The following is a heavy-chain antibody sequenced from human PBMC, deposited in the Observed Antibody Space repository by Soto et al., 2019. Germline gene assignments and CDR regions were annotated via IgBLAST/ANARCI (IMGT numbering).Heavy chain of an antibody. Sequence: PGGSLRLSCAASGFTFSDYYMSWIRQAPGKGLEWVSYISSSSSYTNYADSVKGRFTISRDNAKNSLYLQMNSLRAEDTAVYYCARDHHDFWSGYTFDPWGQGTLVTVSS. CDR2: ISSSSSYT. V-gene: IGHV3-11*06. CDR1: GFTFSDYY. J-gene: IGHJ5*02. CDR3: ARDHHDFWSGYTFDP. D-gene: IGHD3-3*01.